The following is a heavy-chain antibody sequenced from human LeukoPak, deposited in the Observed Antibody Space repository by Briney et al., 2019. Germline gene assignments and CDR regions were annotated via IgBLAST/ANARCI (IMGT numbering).Heavy chain of an antibody. CDR1: GYTLTESS. Sequence: GASVKVSCKVSGYTLTESSMHWVRQAPGKGLEWMGGFDPEDGETIYAQKFQGRVTMTEDTSTDTAYMELSSLRSEDTAVYYCATHCSSTSCYELRHPLDSSEAYYYYMDVWGKGTTVTVSS. CDR2: FDPEDGET. V-gene: IGHV1-24*01. D-gene: IGHD2-2*01. J-gene: IGHJ6*03. CDR3: ATHCSSTSCYELRHPLDSSEAYYYYMDV.